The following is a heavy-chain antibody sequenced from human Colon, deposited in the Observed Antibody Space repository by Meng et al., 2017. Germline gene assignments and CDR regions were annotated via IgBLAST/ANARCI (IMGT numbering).Heavy chain of an antibody. D-gene: IGHD2-15*01. V-gene: IGHV3-21*01. J-gene: IGHJ4*02. Sequence: EVQLVESGGGLVKPGGSLRRSCAASGFTFSSHRMNWIRQAQGKGLEWVSTISSGSNFIYYADSLKGRFTISRDSAKNSLYLQMNSLRAEDTAVYYCARGRVVVVASPSDYWGQGTLVTVSS. CDR3: ARGRVVVVASPSDY. CDR1: GFTFSSHR. CDR2: ISSGSNFI.